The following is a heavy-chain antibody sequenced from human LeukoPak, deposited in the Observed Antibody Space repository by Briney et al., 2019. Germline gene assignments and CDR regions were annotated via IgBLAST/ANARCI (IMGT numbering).Heavy chain of an antibody. V-gene: IGHV4-59*01. CDR2: IYYSGST. Sequence: SQTLSLTCTVSGGSISSYYWSWIRQPPGKGLEWIGYIYYSGSTNYNPSLKSRVTISVDTSKNQFSLKLSSVTAADTAVYYCARANDYVWGSYRPGFDYWGQGTLVTVS. CDR1: GGSISSYY. D-gene: IGHD3-16*02. J-gene: IGHJ4*02. CDR3: ARANDYVWGSYRPGFDY.